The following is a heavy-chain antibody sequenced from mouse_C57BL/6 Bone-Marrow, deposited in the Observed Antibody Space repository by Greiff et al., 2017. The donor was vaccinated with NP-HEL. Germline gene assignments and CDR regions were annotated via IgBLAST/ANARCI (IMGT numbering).Heavy chain of an antibody. Sequence: DVKLVESGGGLVKPGGSLKLSCAASGFTFSSYAMSWVRQTPEKRLEWVATISDGGSYTYYPDNVKGRFTISRDNAKNNLYLQMSHLKSEDTAMYYCARGYGPYWYFDVWGTGTTVTVSS. CDR2: ISDGGSYT. D-gene: IGHD1-1*02. CDR3: ARGYGPYWYFDV. V-gene: IGHV5-4*03. J-gene: IGHJ1*03. CDR1: GFTFSSYA.